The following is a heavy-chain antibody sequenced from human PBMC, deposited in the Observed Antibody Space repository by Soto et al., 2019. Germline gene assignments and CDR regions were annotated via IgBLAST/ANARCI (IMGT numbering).Heavy chain of an antibody. Sequence: ASVKVSCKASGYIFSTYAIHWVRQAPGQRLEWVGWINGVNGDTKYSQKFQGRVTISRDTSASTAYMELSSLRSGDTAVCYCTRGWSLDAFDFWGQGTMVTVSS. CDR3: TRGWSLDAFDF. V-gene: IGHV1-3*01. J-gene: IGHJ3*01. CDR1: GYIFSTYA. CDR2: INGVNGDT. D-gene: IGHD3-3*01.